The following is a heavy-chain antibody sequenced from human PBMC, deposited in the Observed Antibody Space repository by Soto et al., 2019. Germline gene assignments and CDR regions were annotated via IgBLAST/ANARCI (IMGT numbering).Heavy chain of an antibody. J-gene: IGHJ4*02. V-gene: IGHV3-30-3*01. CDR1: GFTFSSYA. D-gene: IGHD3-10*01. Sequence: QVQLVESGGGVVQPGRSLRLSCAASGFTFSSYAMHWVRQAPGKGLEWVAVISYDGSNKYYADSVKGRFTISRDNYKNTLYLQMNSLRAEDTAVYYCARGRAYYYGSGSPDRLLDYWGQGTLVTVSS. CDR3: ARGRAYYYGSGSPDRLLDY. CDR2: ISYDGSNK.